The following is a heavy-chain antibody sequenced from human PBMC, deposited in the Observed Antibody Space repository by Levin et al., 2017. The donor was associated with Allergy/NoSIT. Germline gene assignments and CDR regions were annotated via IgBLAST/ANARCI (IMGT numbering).Heavy chain of an antibody. CDR2: ISYDGNKK. CDR3: GRDSVGNPTRRSDY. CDR1: GFTFSSYA. D-gene: IGHD4-23*01. J-gene: IGHJ4*02. Sequence: GESLKISCAVSGFTFSSYAMHWVRQAPGKGLEWVALISYDGNKKYYADSVKGRFTISRDNSKNTVFLQMNSLRADDTAVYYCGRDSVGNPTRRSDYWGQGALVTVSS. V-gene: IGHV3-30-3*01.